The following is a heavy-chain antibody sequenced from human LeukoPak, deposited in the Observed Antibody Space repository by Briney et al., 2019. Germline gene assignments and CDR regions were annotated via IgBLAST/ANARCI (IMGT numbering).Heavy chain of an antibody. CDR2: IYYSGST. CDR1: GGSISSSSYY. V-gene: IGHV4-39*01. J-gene: IGHJ4*02. D-gene: IGHD2-2*01. CDR3: ARRAYCSSTSCHLDY. Sequence: SETLSLTCTVSGGSISSSSYYWGWIRQPPGKGLEWIGSIYYSGSTYYNPSLKSRVTISVDTSKNQFSLKLSSVTAADTAAYYCARRAYCSSTSCHLDYWGQGTLVTVSP.